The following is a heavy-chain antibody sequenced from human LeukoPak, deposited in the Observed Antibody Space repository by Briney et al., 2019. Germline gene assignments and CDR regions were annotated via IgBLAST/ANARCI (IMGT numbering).Heavy chain of an antibody. V-gene: IGHV3-21*01. CDR1: GFTFSRYS. Sequence: GGPLRLSCAASGFTFSRYSTHCVRHAPLHGLELVGSIRSSSSYIYYADSVKGRFTSSRDNAKNSLYLQMNSLRAEDTAVYYCARETSSFWSAPWRAFDIWGQGTMVTVSS. CDR2: IRSSSSYI. CDR3: ARETSSFWSAPWRAFDI. J-gene: IGHJ3*02. D-gene: IGHD3-3*01.